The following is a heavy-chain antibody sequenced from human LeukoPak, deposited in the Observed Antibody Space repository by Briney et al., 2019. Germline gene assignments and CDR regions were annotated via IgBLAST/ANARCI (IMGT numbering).Heavy chain of an antibody. CDR1: GLTFSSYA. V-gene: IGHV3-23*01. CDR2: ISGSGGST. Sequence: PGGSLGLSCAASGLTFSSYAMSWVRQAPGKGLEWVSAISGSGGSTYYADSVKGRFTISRDNSKNTLYLQMNSLRAEDTAVYYCAKVLGYSYGSDYWGQGTLVTVSS. D-gene: IGHD5-18*01. CDR3: AKVLGYSYGSDY. J-gene: IGHJ4*02.